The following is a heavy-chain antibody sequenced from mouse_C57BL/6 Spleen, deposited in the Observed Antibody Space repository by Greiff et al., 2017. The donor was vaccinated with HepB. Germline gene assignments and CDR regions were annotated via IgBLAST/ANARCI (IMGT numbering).Heavy chain of an antibody. CDR2: IDPENGDT. CDR3: TGSYYSNYP. J-gene: IGHJ3*01. D-gene: IGHD2-5*01. V-gene: IGHV14-4*01. Sequence: VQLKESGAELVRPGASVKLSCTASGFNIKDDYMHWVKQRPEQGLEWIGWIDPENGDTEYASKFQGKATITADTSSNTAYLQLSSLTSEDTAVYYCTGSYYSNYPWGQRTLVTVSA. CDR1: GFNIKDDY.